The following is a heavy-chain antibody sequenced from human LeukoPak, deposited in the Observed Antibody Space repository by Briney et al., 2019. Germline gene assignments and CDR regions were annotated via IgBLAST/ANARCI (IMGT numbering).Heavy chain of an antibody. Sequence: AETLSLTCAVSGGSFSGQYWRWIRQSPGKGREWIGEITERGSTNYNPSLKSRVTISRDTSKNHFSLKVSSVTAADTAVYYCARGPITEDGTFHSPNAWGQGTLVTVSS. V-gene: IGHV4-34*01. D-gene: IGHD1-1*01. J-gene: IGHJ5*02. CDR1: GGSFSGQY. CDR2: ITERGST. CDR3: ARGPITEDGTFHSPNA.